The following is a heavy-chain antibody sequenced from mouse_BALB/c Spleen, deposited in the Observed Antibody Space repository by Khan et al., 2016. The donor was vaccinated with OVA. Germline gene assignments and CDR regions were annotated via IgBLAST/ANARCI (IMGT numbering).Heavy chain of an antibody. V-gene: IGHV1-76*01. CDR3: ARCDHKKTYVFCY. Sequence: QVQLKQSGAELVRPGASVKLSCKTSGYIFTSYCIHWVKQRSGQGLEWIARLYPGTGSIHYSEKFKGKVTLTADKSSSTDYMRLSTLRSEDSAVHVCARCDHKKTYVFCYWGQGNVVTISA. D-gene: IGHD6-1*01. CDR2: LYPGTGSI. CDR1: GYIFTSYC. J-gene: IGHJ3*02.